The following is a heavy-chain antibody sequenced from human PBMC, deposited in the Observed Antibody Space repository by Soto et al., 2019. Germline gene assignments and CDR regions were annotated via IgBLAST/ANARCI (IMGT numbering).Heavy chain of an antibody. CDR1: GGSISSYY. D-gene: IGHD3-22*01. Sequence: LETLSLTCTVSGGSISSYYWSWIRQPPGKGLEWIGYIYYSGSTNYNPSLKSRVTISVDTSKNQFSLKLSSVAAADTAVYFCARRRGQDSTFYYDSSAYFSAWGQGTLVTVSS. CDR3: ARRRGQDSTFYYDSSAYFSA. V-gene: IGHV4-59*12. J-gene: IGHJ5*02. CDR2: IYYSGST.